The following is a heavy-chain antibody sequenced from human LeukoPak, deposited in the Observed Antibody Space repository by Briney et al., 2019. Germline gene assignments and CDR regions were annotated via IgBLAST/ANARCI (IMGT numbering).Heavy chain of an antibody. D-gene: IGHD3-10*01. CDR1: GASVTSGGFY. CDR2: VYYTGST. J-gene: IGHJ5*02. CDR3: ARHSGSGSLSRPFDP. V-gene: IGHV4-39*01. Sequence: SETLSHTCSVSGASVTSGGFYRRWLRPPPGKGREWIATVYYTGSTYYNPSLKSRVTISIDTSKNQFSLRLTSVTTTDTAIYHCARHSGSGSLSRPFDPWGQGTLVTVSS.